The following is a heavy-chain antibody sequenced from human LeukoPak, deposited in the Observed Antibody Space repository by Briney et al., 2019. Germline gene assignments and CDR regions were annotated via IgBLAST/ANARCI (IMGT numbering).Heavy chain of an antibody. CDR2: ISGTGDIT. Sequence: GGSLRLSCAASGFTFSHYAMSWVRQAPGKGLEWVSVISGTGDITYYADSVKGRFTISRDNSKNTLYLQMNSLRAEDTAVYYCATPDRGYGGIFDYWGQGTLVTVSS. V-gene: IGHV3-23*01. J-gene: IGHJ4*02. D-gene: IGHD4-23*01. CDR3: ATPDRGYGGIFDY. CDR1: GFTFSHYA.